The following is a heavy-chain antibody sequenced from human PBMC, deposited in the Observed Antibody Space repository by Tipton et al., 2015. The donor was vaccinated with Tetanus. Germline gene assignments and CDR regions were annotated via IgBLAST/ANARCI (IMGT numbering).Heavy chain of an antibody. CDR3: ARVACSSTSCYSHYFDY. CDR1: GASISSIYS. CDR2: VFRSGSA. V-gene: IGHV4-30-2*01. D-gene: IGHD2-2*01. Sequence: SLTCAVSGASISSIYSWSWIRQPPGKGLEWIGYVFRSGSADYNPSLKSRVNISLDRSENQISLMLTSVTAADTAVYCCARVACSSTSCYSHYFDYWGPGSLVTVSS. J-gene: IGHJ4*02.